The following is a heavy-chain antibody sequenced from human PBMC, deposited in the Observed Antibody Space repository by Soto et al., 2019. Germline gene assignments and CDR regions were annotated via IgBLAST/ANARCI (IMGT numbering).Heavy chain of an antibody. J-gene: IGHJ5*02. CDR2: IYCSGST. Sequence: QVQLQESGPGLVKPSQTLSLTCTVSGGSISRGGYYWSWIRQHPGKGLEWIGYIYCSGSTYYNPSLKSRVTISVDTSKNQFSLKLRSVTAADTAVYYCARAELLWFGELSWFDPWGQGTLVTVSS. CDR1: GGSISRGGYY. V-gene: IGHV4-31*03. D-gene: IGHD3-10*01. CDR3: ARAELLWFGELSWFDP.